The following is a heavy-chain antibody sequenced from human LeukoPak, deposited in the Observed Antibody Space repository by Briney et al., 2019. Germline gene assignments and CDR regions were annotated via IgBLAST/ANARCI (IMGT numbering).Heavy chain of an antibody. D-gene: IGHD6-13*01. V-gene: IGHV4-59*01. Sequence: SETLSLTCTVSGGSISNYYWSWIRQPPGKGLEWIGYIYYSGSTTYNPSLKSRVSMSVDTSKNQFSLRLSSVTAADTAVYYCARDHDSSRHFDYWGQGTLATVSS. CDR2: IYYSGST. CDR1: GGSISNYY. J-gene: IGHJ4*02. CDR3: ARDHDSSRHFDY.